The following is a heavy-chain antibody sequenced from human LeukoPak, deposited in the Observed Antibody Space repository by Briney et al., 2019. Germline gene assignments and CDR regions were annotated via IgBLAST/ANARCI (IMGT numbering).Heavy chain of an antibody. V-gene: IGHV4-39*01. CDR3: ALIVSMSWDY. Sequence: SETLSLTCTVSADSISGSSYYWGWLRQPPGKGLEWIGSIYYSGSTYYNPSLKSRLTISVDTSKNQFSLKLSSVTAADTAVYYCALIVSMSWDYWGQGTLVTVSS. CDR1: ADSISGSSYY. J-gene: IGHJ4*02. CDR2: IYYSGST. D-gene: IGHD5/OR15-5a*01.